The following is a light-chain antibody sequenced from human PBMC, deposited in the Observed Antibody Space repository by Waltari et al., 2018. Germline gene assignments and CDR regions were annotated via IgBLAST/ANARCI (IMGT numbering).Light chain of an antibody. CDR2: KAS. Sequence: DIQMIQSPSTLCASVGDRVNSTCRASQSINTWLAWYQQKPGKAPKPLIYKASSLEGGVPSRFSGSGSGTEFILTISSLQPDDFATYHCQQYKTNPWTFGQGTKVEIK. CDR1: QSINTW. J-gene: IGKJ1*01. CDR3: QQYKTNPWT. V-gene: IGKV1-5*03.